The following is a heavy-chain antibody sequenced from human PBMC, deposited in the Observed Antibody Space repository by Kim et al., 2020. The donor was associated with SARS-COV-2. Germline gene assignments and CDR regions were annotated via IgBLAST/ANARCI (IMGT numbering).Heavy chain of an antibody. CDR3: AKDTAGDSGYYGMDF. Sequence: GGSLRLSCAASGFTFSSYGMHWVRQAPGKGLEWVAVIWYDGSNKYYADSVKGRFTISRDNSKNTLYLQMNSLRDEDTAVYYCAKDTAGDSGYYGMDFWG. J-gene: IGHJ6*02. D-gene: IGHD2-21*02. V-gene: IGHV3-33*06. CDR1: GFTFSSYG. CDR2: IWYDGSNK.